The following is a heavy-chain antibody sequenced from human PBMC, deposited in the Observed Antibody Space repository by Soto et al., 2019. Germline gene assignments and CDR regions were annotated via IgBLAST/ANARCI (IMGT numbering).Heavy chain of an antibody. Sequence: EVQLLESGGDLVQPGGSLTLSCAASGFTFNNFAMSWVRQAPGKGLEWVSGISASGSRTFYADSVKGRFTVSRDFSKNTLSLQMDSLRAEDTAVYFCAKAPNGDYVGGFEFWGPGTMVTVSS. CDR3: AKAPNGDYVGGFEF. CDR1: GFTFNNFA. V-gene: IGHV3-23*01. J-gene: IGHJ3*01. CDR2: ISASGSRT. D-gene: IGHD4-17*01.